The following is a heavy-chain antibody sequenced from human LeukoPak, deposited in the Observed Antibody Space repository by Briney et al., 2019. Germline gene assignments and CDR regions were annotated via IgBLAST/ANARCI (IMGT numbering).Heavy chain of an antibody. CDR1: GFTFSSYG. CDR3: AKDRDSSSWYQSSDWFDP. Sequence: GGSLRLSCAASGFTFSSYGMHWVRQAPGKGLEWVAVISYDGSNKYYADSVKGRLTISRDNSKNTLYLQMNSLRAEDTAVYYCAKDRDSSSWYQSSDWFDPWGQGTLVTVSS. D-gene: IGHD6-13*01. J-gene: IGHJ5*02. V-gene: IGHV3-30*18. CDR2: ISYDGSNK.